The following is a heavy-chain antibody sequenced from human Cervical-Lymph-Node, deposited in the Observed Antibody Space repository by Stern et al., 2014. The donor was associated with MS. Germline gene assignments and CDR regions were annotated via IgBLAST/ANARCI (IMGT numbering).Heavy chain of an antibody. J-gene: IGHJ5*01. Sequence: EVQLVESGGGWVQPGGSLRLSCVGSGFTFDDFAMHWVRQSPGKGLEGVSGISWSSGVVGYADSVRGRFTISRDNAKNSLYVQMNSLREEDTALYYCAKDAGSSLSSGGWYGSWGQGTLVTVSS. D-gene: IGHD4-23*01. CDR1: GFTFDDFA. CDR2: ISWSSGVV. V-gene: IGHV3-9*01. CDR3: AKDAGSSLSSGGWYGS.